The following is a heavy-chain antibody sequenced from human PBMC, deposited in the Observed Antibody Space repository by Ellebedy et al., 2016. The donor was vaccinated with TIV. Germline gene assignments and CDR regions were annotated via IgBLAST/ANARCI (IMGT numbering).Heavy chain of an antibody. D-gene: IGHD2-8*01. Sequence: SETLSLTXSVSGASITRYYWSWIRQSPGRGLEWIGYIFHTGIIKYNPSLKNRVTVSIDASKNHFSLNPASTTAADTAVYYCARAGVNWGQGTLVTVSS. CDR3: ARAGVN. CDR2: IFHTGII. J-gene: IGHJ4*02. CDR1: GASITRYY. V-gene: IGHV4-59*01.